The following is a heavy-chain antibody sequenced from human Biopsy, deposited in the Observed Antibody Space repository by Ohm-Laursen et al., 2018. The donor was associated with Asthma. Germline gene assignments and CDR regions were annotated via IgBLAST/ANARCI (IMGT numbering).Heavy chain of an antibody. CDR2: ISYDGSSI. D-gene: IGHD6-19*01. Sequence: SLRLSCAASRFTYEMHCVRQAPGKGLEWVAVISYDGSSIYYADSVKGRFTISRDNSKNTLSLQMNSLTAEDTAVYYCAREGVAGTHIEDWGQGTQVTFS. V-gene: IGHV3-30-3*01. CDR3: AREGVAGTHIED. J-gene: IGHJ4*02. CDR1: RFTYE.